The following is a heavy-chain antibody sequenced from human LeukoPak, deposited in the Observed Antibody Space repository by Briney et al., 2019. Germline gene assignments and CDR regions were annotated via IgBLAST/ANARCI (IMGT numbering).Heavy chain of an antibody. V-gene: IGHV1-8*01. CDR1: GYTFTNYD. CDR3: ARGVSRWDYGDYVFLSHGYYYYYGMDV. J-gene: IGHJ6*02. Sequence: GASVKVSCKASGYTFTNYDINWVRQATGQGLEWMGWMNPNSGNTGYAQKFQGRVTMTRNTSISTAYMELSSLRSEDTAVYYCARGVSRWDYGDYVFLSHGYYYYYGMDVWGQGTTVTVSS. D-gene: IGHD4-17*01. CDR2: MNPNSGNT.